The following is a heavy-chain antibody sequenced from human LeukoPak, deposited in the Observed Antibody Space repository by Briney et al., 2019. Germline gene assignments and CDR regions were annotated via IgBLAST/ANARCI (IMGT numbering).Heavy chain of an antibody. J-gene: IGHJ4*02. CDR3: AASRYSSSWYYFDY. CDR2: IYCSGST. CDR1: GGSISSSSYY. V-gene: IGHV4-39*01. D-gene: IGHD6-13*01. Sequence: SETLSLTCTVSGGSISSSSYYWGWIRQPPGKGLEWIGSIYCSGSTYYNPSLKSRVTISVDTSKNQFSLKLSSVTAADTAVYYCAASRYSSSWYYFDYWGQGTLVTVSS.